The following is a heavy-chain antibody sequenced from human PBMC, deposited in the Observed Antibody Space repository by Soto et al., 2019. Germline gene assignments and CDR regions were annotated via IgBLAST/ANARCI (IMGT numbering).Heavy chain of an antibody. D-gene: IGHD2-15*01. CDR1: GGSISNSY. V-gene: IGHV4-59*12. CDR3: ARDLVVAATTNRLDP. J-gene: IGHJ5*02. Sequence: SETLSLTCTVSGGSISNSYWSWIRQSPEKGLEWIGYIYSSGSTNYNPSLNSRVTISVDTSKNQFSLKLSSLRAEDTAVYYCARDLVVAATTNRLDPWGQGTLVTVSS. CDR2: IYSSGST.